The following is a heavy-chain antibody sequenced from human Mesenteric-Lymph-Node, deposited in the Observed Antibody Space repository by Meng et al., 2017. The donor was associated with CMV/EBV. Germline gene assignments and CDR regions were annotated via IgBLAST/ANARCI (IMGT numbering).Heavy chain of an antibody. D-gene: IGHD2-2*02. CDR2: ISGCGGST. V-gene: IGHV3-23*01. CDR1: GFDFGRYA. CDR3: AKDRRQVVPAAINWFDP. Sequence: GESLKISCVAAGFDFGRYAMNWVRQAPGKGLEWVSAISGCGGSTYYADSVKGRFTISRDNSKNTPYLQMNSLRDEDTAVYYCAKDRRQVVPAAINWFDPWGQGTLVTVSS. J-gene: IGHJ5*02.